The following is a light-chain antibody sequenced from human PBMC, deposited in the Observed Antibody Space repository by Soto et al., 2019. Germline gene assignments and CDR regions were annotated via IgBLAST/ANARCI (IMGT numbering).Light chain of an antibody. J-gene: IGLJ1*01. V-gene: IGLV2-14*01. CDR1: SSDVGGYNY. CDR3: SSYTRSSTLDV. CDR2: DVS. Sequence: QSVLTQPASVSGSPGQSITISCTGTSSDVGGYNYVSWYQQHPGKAPKLMIYDVSNRPSGVSNRFSGSKSGNTASLTISGLQAEDEADYYCSSYTRSSTLDVFGIWSKVPV.